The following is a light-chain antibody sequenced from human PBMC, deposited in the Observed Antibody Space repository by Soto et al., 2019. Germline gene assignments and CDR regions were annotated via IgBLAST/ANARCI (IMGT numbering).Light chain of an antibody. J-gene: IGLJ2*01. CDR2: DVN. Sequence: QSALTQPASVSGSPGQSITISCTGTSSEVGGYNYVSWYQHHPDKAPKLMIYDVNNRPSGVSNRFSGSKSGNTASLTISGLQAEDEAAYYCSSYTSSSTRLLFGGGTKLTVL. CDR1: SSEVGGYNY. V-gene: IGLV2-14*03. CDR3: SSYTSSSTRLL.